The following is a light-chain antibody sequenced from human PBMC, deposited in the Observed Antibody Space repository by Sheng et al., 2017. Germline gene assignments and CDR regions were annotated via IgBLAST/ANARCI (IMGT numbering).Light chain of an antibody. V-gene: IGKV3-11*01. CDR2: GAF. CDR3: QQRSIWPNS. J-gene: IGKJ2*03. CDR1: QSVNNNY. Sequence: EIVLTQSPGTLSLSPGERATLSCRASQSVNNNYLAWYHQKPGQAPRLLIYGAFSRATGIPARFSGSGSGTDFTLTISSLEPEDFAVYYCQQRSIWPNSFGQGTKMEIK.